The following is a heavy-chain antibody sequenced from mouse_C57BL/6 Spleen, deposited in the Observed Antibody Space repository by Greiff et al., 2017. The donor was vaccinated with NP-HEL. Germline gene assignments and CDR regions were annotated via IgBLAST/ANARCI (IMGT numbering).Heavy chain of an antibody. Sequence: VQLQQSGAELVKPGASVKLSCKASGYTFTSYWMHWVKQRPGQGLEWIGMIHPNSGSTNYNEKFKSKATLTVDKSSSTAYMQLSSLTSEDSAVYYCARSYSNFWFAYWGQGTLVTVSA. CDR1: GYTFTSYW. CDR3: ARSYSNFWFAY. D-gene: IGHD2-5*01. CDR2: IHPNSGST. J-gene: IGHJ3*01. V-gene: IGHV1-64*01.